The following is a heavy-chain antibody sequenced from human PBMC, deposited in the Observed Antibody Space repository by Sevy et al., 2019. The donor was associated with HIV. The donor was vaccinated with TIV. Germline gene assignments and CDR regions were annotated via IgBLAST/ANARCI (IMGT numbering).Heavy chain of an antibody. D-gene: IGHD5-12*01. Sequence: GGSLRLSCTASGFTFSSAWMSWVRQAPGKGLEWIGRIKSEFDGGAIDYAAPVKGRYTISREDSKNTVYLQMNSLKTEDTAVYYCITDPAYRGYDEEVINYYFYGMDVWGQGTTVTVSS. V-gene: IGHV3-15*01. CDR3: ITDPAYRGYDEEVINYYFYGMDV. CDR2: IKSEFDGGAI. CDR1: GFTFSSAW. J-gene: IGHJ6*02.